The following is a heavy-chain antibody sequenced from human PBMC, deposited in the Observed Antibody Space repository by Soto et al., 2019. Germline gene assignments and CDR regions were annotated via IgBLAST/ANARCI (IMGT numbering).Heavy chain of an antibody. D-gene: IGHD3-10*01. CDR2: LVPVFGTA. Sequence: QVQLVQSGAEVKKPGSSVKVSCKASGGTFSSLAISWVRQAPGQGLEWMGGLVPVFGTAKYAQKFQARVTITADKSTSTSYMELSSLRSEDTAVYYCARSPGVFDYWGQGTLVTVSS. CDR1: GGTFSSLA. V-gene: IGHV1-69*06. CDR3: ARSPGVFDY. J-gene: IGHJ4*02.